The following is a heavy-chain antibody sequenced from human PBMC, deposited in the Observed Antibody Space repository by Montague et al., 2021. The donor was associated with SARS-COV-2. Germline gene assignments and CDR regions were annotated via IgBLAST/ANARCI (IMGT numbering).Heavy chain of an antibody. J-gene: IGHJ3*02. V-gene: IGHV4-39*01. CDR2: IYFTGPT. CDR3: ARQPPYQTGALDI. CDR1: GGSISNSHYY. Sequence: SHSLSLTCTVSGGSISNSHYYCAWIRQPPGKGLEWIGSIYFTGPTYYNPSLKNRASISLDTSKNQYYLKLNSVAAADTAVYYCARQPPYQTGALDIWGQGTMVTVSS. D-gene: IGHD2-2*01.